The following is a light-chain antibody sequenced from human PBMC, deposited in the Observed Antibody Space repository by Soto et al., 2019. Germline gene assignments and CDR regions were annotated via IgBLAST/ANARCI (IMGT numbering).Light chain of an antibody. CDR1: SSDVGGYNY. V-gene: IGLV2-14*01. CDR3: SSYTSSSTVV. CDR2: DVS. J-gene: IGLJ2*01. Sequence: QSARTQPASVSGSPGQSITISCTGTSSDVGGYNYVSWYQQHPGKAPKLMIYDVSNRPAGLSNRFSGSKSGNTASLTISGLQAEDEADYYCSSYTSSSTVVFGEGTKLTVL.